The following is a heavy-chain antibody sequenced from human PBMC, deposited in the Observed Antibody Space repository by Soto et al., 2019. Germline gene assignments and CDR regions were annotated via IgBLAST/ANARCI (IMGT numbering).Heavy chain of an antibody. D-gene: IGHD5-18*01. CDR2: ISWNSGSI. Sequence: GGSLRLSCAASGVTFDDYAMHWVRQAPGKGLEWVSGISWNSGSIGYADSVKGRFTISRDNAKNSLYLQMNSLRAEDTALYYCAKDIRNVDTVMVFDYWCHGT. J-gene: IGHJ4*01. CDR3: AKDIRNVDTVMVFDY. V-gene: IGHV3-9*01. CDR1: GVTFDDYA.